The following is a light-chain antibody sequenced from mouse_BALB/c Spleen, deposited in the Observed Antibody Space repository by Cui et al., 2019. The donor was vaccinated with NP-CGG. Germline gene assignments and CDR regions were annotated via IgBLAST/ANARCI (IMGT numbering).Light chain of an antibody. CDR1: TGTVTTSNY. CDR2: GTN. Sequence: AVVTQESALPTSPGETVTLTCRSITGTVTTSNYANWVQEKPDHLFTGLIGGTNNRAPGVPARFSGSLIGDKAVLTITGAQTEDEAIYFCALWYSNHWVFGGGTKLTVL. CDR3: ALWYSNHWV. V-gene: IGLV1*01. J-gene: IGLJ1*01.